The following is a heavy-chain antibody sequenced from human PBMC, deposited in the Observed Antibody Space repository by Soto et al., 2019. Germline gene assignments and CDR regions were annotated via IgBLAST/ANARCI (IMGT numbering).Heavy chain of an antibody. V-gene: IGHV1-18*01. J-gene: IGHJ6*02. Sequence: QVHLVQSGGEVKKPGASVKVSCKASGYTFTNYGISWVRQAPGQGLEWMGWIRVNIGNTKYAQKFEGRVTMTTDTSTTTAYMELTSLRSDDTAVYYCARLDTKYCSVGSCYSDYWYYAMDVWGQGTTVTDSS. CDR3: ARLDTKYCSVGSCYSDYWYYAMDV. D-gene: IGHD2-15*01. CDR2: IRVNIGNT. CDR1: GYTFTNYG.